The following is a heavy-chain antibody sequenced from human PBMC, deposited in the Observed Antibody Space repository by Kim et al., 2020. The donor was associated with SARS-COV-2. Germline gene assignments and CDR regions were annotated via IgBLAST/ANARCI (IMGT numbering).Heavy chain of an antibody. CDR2: ISAYNGNT. D-gene: IGHD3-22*01. V-gene: IGHV1-18*04. CDR1: GYTFNSYG. CDR3: ARGPYYYDSSGYSVIPPGFYGMDV. J-gene: IGHJ6*02. Sequence: ASVKVSCKASGYTFNSYGFSWVRQAPGQGLEWMGWISAYNGNTNYAQKLQGRVTMTTDTSTSTAYMELRSLRSDDTAVYYCARGPYYYDSSGYSVIPPGFYGMDVWGQGTTVTVSS.